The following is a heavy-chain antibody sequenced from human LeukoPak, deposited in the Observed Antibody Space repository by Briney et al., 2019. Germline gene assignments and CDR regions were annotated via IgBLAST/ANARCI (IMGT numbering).Heavy chain of an antibody. CDR2: ISGSSSYM. Sequence: PGGSLRLSCAASGFPFSAYSMNWVRQAPGKGLEWVSSISGSSSYMFYADSVKGRFTISRDNAKNSLYLQMSSLRAEDTAVYYCAKAYYDSSGYSYYFDYWGQGTLVTVSS. J-gene: IGHJ4*02. CDR1: GFPFSAYS. D-gene: IGHD3-22*01. V-gene: IGHV3-21*01. CDR3: AKAYYDSSGYSYYFDY.